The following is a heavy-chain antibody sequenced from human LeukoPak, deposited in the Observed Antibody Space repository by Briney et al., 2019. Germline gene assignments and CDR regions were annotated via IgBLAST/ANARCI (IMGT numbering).Heavy chain of an antibody. D-gene: IGHD3-22*01. Sequence: SETLSLTCAVYGGSFSGYYWSWIRQPPGKGLEWIGEINHSGSTNYNPSLKSRVTISVDTSKNQFSLKLSSVTAADTAVYYCARVRGDYYDSSGYYYGWFDPWGQRTLVTVSS. J-gene: IGHJ5*02. CDR2: INHSGST. CDR3: ARVRGDYYDSSGYYYGWFDP. V-gene: IGHV4-34*01. CDR1: GGSFSGYY.